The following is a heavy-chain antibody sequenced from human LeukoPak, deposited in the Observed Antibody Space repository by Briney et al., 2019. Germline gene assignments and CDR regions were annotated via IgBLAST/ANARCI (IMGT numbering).Heavy chain of an antibody. J-gene: IGHJ4*02. CDR2: ISGSGGST. D-gene: IGHD3-22*01. Sequence: VRQAPGKGLEWVSAISGSGGSTYYADSVKGRFTISRDNSKNTLYLQMNSLRAEDTAVYYCAKLPSYYYDSSGYCHYWGQGTLVTVSS. V-gene: IGHV3-23*01. CDR3: AKLPSYYYDSSGYCHY.